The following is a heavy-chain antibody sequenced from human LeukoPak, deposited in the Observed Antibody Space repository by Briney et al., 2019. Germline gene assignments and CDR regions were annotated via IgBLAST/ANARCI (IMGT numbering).Heavy chain of an antibody. D-gene: IGHD5-12*01. CDR3: ASAFDYLESFDY. J-gene: IGHJ4*02. CDR1: GFTFDDYG. CDR2: INWNGGST. Sequence: GGSLRLSCAASGFTFDDYGMSWVRQAPGKGLEWVSGINWNGGSTGYADSAKGRFTISRDNAKNSLYLQMNSLRAEDTAVYYCASAFDYLESFDYWGQGTLVTVSS. V-gene: IGHV3-20*04.